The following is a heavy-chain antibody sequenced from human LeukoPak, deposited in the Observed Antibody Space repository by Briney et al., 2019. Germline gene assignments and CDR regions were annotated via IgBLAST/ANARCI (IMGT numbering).Heavy chain of an antibody. J-gene: IGHJ3*02. V-gene: IGHV5-51*01. D-gene: IGHD3-22*01. CDR2: IYPGDSDT. Sequence: GESLQISCKGSGSSFASYWIGWVRQMPGKGLEWVGIIYPGDSDTRYSPSFQGQVTISADTSISTAYLQWSSLKASDTAIYYCARDYDSTTYYYAFDIWGQGTMVTVSS. CDR1: GSSFASYW. CDR3: ARDYDSTTYYYAFDI.